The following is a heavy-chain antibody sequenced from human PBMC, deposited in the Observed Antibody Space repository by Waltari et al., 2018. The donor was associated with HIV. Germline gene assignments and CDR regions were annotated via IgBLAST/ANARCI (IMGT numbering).Heavy chain of an antibody. J-gene: IGHJ5*02. V-gene: IGHV3-20*04. CDR2: IEWSVDTT. CDR1: GFIFDDYG. CDR3: ARDGNVLSGGYNWFYP. D-gene: IGHD1-1*01. Sequence: EVQLVESGGRVVRPGGSLRLSCAASGFIFDDYGMIWVRQAPGKGLGWISGIEWSVDTTRYGDSVKGRFTISRDNAKSSLYLQMNSLRVEDTALYYCARDGNVLSGGYNWFYPWGQGTLVIVSS.